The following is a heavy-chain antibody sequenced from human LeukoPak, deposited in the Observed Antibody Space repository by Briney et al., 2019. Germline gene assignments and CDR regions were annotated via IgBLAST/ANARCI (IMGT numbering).Heavy chain of an antibody. Sequence: SETLSLTCTVSGGSISSGGYYWSWIRQPPGKGREWIGYIYHSGSTYYNPSLKSRVTISVDRSKNQFSLKLSSVTAADTAVYYCARGVRGGSEAFDIWGQGTMVTVSS. CDR3: ARGVRGGSEAFDI. CDR2: IYHSGST. V-gene: IGHV4-30-2*01. CDR1: GGSISSGGYY. D-gene: IGHD3-10*01. J-gene: IGHJ3*02.